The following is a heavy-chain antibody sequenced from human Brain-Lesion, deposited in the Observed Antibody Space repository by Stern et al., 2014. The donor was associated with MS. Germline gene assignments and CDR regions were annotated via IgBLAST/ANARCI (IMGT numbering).Heavy chain of an antibody. Sequence: VQLEESGPGLVKPSETLSLTCTVSGGSISSSTYYWAWIRQPPGKGLEWIGNIYYSGFTYYHPSLKSRVTISVDMSKTQFSLKLSSVTAADTAIYYCARHDSVPRPSQLYSARDRGPGYFDYWGQGTLVTVSS. V-gene: IGHV4-39*01. J-gene: IGHJ4*02. D-gene: IGHD1-26*01. CDR1: GGSISSSTYY. CDR2: IYYSGFT. CDR3: ARHDSVPRPSQLYSARDRGPGYFDY.